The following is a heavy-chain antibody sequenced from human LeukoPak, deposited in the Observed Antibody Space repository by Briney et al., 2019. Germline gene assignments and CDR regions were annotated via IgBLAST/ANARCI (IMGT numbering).Heavy chain of an antibody. CDR3: ARSKLRGGIVVVPAAILN. J-gene: IGHJ4*02. CDR1: GYTFTSYG. D-gene: IGHD2-2*01. V-gene: IGHV1-18*01. CDR2: ISAYNGNT. Sequence: ASVKVSCKASGYTFTSYGISWVRQAPGQGLEWMGWISAYNGNTNYAQKLQGRVTMTTDASTSTAYMELRSLRSDDTAVYYCARSKLRGGIVVVPAAILNWGQGTLVTVSS.